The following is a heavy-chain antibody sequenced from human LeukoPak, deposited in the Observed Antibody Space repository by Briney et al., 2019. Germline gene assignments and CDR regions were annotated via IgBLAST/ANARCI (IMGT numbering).Heavy chain of an antibody. CDR2: ISSGSNTI. CDR1: GFTFNTYS. D-gene: IGHD1-26*01. CDR3: ARRVGATYYFDY. Sequence: GGSLRLSCAASGFTFNTYSMNWVRQAPGKGLEWISYISSGSNTIYYADSVKGRFIISRDNAKNSLYLQMNSLRAEDTAVYYCARRVGATYYFDYWGQGTLVTVSS. V-gene: IGHV3-48*01. J-gene: IGHJ4*02.